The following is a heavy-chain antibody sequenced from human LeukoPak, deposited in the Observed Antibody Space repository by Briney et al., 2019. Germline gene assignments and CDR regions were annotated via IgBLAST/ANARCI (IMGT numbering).Heavy chain of an antibody. J-gene: IGHJ4*02. CDR2: ISAYNGNT. CDR1: GGTFSSYA. D-gene: IGHD2-2*01. Sequence: ASVKVSCKASGGTFSSYAISWVRQAPGQGLEWMGWISAYNGNTNYAQKLQGRVTMTTDTSTSTAYMELRSLRSDDTAVYYCARVCLSTSCSYYFDYWGQGTLVTVSS. CDR3: ARVCLSTSCSYYFDY. V-gene: IGHV1-18*01.